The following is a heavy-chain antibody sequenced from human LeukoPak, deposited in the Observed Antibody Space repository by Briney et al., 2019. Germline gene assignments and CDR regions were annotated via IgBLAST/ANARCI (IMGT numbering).Heavy chain of an antibody. D-gene: IGHD3-10*01. CDR2: VYTSGST. CDR1: GGFIGSYY. Sequence: SETLSLTCTVSGGFIGSYYWSWIRQSAGKGLEWIGRVYTSGSTNYNASLQSRVTMSVDTSKNQFSLKLSSVTAADTAVYYCARDSRGSGSYYSDFDYWGQGTLVTVSS. V-gene: IGHV4-4*07. CDR3: ARDSRGSGSYYSDFDY. J-gene: IGHJ4*02.